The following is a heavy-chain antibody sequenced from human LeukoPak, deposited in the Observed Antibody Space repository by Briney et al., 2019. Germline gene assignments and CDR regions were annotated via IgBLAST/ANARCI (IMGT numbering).Heavy chain of an antibody. CDR1: GDSISSSY. CDR2: FYYSGST. J-gene: IGHJ4*02. V-gene: IGHV4-59*08. D-gene: IGHD6-13*01. CDR3: AQHGNAYSSSWFDY. Sequence: SETLSLTCTVSGDSISSSYWNWIRQPPGKGLEWIGYFYYSGSTNYNPSLKSRVTIPVDTSRNQVSLKLSSVTAADTAVYYCAQHGNAYSSSWFDYWGQGTLVTVSS.